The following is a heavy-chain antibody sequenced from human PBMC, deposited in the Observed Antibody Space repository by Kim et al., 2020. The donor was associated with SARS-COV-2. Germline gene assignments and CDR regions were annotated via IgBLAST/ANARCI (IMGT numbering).Heavy chain of an antibody. CDR1: GGSFSNYY. CDR3: ARNDILTGYPPDY. D-gene: IGHD3-9*01. CDR2: INHSGNT. J-gene: IGHJ4*02. V-gene: IGHV4-34*01. Sequence: SETLSLTCAVYGGSFSNYYWSWIRQPPGKGLEWIGEINHSGNTNYNPSLKSRVTISLDTSKNQFSLKLTSVTAADTAVYYCARNDILTGYPPDYWGQGTLVTVSS.